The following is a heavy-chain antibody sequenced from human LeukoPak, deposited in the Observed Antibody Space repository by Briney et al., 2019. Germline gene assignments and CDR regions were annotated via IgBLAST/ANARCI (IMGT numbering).Heavy chain of an antibody. CDR1: GGSISSYY. Sequence: PSETLSLTCTVSGGSISSYYWSWIRQPPGKGLEWIGYIYYSGSTNYNPSLKSRVTISVDTSKNQFSLKLSSVTAADTAVYYCARDGYSSSWYHYYYMDVWGKGTTVTISS. CDR3: ARDGYSSSWYHYYYMDV. D-gene: IGHD6-13*01. CDR2: IYYSGST. J-gene: IGHJ6*03. V-gene: IGHV4-59*12.